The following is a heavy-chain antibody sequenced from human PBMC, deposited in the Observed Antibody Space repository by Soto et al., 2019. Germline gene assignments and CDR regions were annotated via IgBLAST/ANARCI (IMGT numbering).Heavy chain of an antibody. CDR2: IIPNYGTA. Sequence: QVQLVQSGAEVKKPGSSVKVSCKASGGTFSSYAISWVRQAPGQGLEWMGGIIPNYGTANYAQKFQGRVTITADEPTSTAYMELSSLRSEDTAVYYCARASPKCCGSCYSLYYYGMDVWGQGTTVTVSS. V-gene: IGHV1-69*12. J-gene: IGHJ6*02. D-gene: IGHD2-15*01. CDR1: GGTFSSYA. CDR3: ARASPKCCGSCYSLYYYGMDV.